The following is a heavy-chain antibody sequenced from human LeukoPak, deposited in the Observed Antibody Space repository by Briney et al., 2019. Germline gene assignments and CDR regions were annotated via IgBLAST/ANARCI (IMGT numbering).Heavy chain of an antibody. D-gene: IGHD2-8*01. V-gene: IGHV4-59*01. Sequence: KPSETLSLTCSVSGGSINSDYWSWIRQCPGKGLEWIGYMFYTGSTNYNPSLKSRVTMSLATSKTQFSLKLSSVTPADTAVYYCARVSGVYGMDVWGQGTTVTVSS. CDR3: ARVSGVYGMDV. CDR1: GGSINSDY. CDR2: MFYTGST. J-gene: IGHJ6*02.